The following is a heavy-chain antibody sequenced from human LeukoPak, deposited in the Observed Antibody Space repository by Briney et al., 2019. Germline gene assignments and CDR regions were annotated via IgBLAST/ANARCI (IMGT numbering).Heavy chain of an antibody. V-gene: IGHV3-23*03. CDR1: GFTFSDYY. CDR3: ATYRQVLLPFES. D-gene: IGHD5-18*01. CDR2: IFQGGGEI. Sequence: GGSLRLSCAASGFTFSDYYMIWVRQAPGKGLEWVSSIFQGGGEIHYADSVRGRFTISRDNSRSTLFLQMNSLRVEDTAIYYCATYRQVLLPFESWGQGTLVTVSS. J-gene: IGHJ4*02.